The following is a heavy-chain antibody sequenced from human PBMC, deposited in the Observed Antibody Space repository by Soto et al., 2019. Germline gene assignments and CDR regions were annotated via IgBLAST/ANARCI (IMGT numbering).Heavy chain of an antibody. CDR2: IDTDGSRT. J-gene: IGHJ4*02. V-gene: IGHV3-74*01. D-gene: IGHD3-10*01. CDR3: VRAGSYRFDY. Sequence: EVQLVESGGGLVQPGGSLRLSCATSGFTFSSYWVHWVRQAPGKGLVWVSRIDTDGSRTSYADSVKGRFTISRDNAENTLYLQMNSLRAEDTAVYYCVRAGSYRFDYWGQGTLVTVSS. CDR1: GFTFSSYW.